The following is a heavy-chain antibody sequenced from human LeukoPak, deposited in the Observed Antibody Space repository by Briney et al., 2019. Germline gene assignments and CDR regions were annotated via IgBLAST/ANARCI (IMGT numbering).Heavy chain of an antibody. CDR3: ARDSQWLVPHYFDY. Sequence: PGGSLRLSCAASGFNFRSNAMHWVRQAPGKGLEWVAVISYHGSDKYFADSVKGRFTVSRDNAKNSLYLQMNSLRAEDTAVYYCARDSQWLVPHYFDYWGQGTLVTVSS. CDR2: ISYHGSDK. D-gene: IGHD6-19*01. J-gene: IGHJ4*02. V-gene: IGHV3-30*04. CDR1: GFNFRSNA.